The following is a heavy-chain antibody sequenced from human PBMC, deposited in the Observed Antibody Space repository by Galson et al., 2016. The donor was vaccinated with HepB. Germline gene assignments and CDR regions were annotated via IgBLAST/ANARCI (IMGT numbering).Heavy chain of an antibody. CDR1: GFTFSSYA. J-gene: IGHJ3*02. V-gene: IGHV3-30-3*01. D-gene: IGHD3-22*01. Sequence: SLRLSCAASGFTFSSYAMHWVRQAPGKGPEWVAGISYDGSKKYYADSVQGRFTISRDNSKNTLYLQMNSLRVEETAMYYCARESARTFYYDSSGYRWAFDIWGQGTMVTVPS. CDR2: ISYDGSKK. CDR3: ARESARTFYYDSSGYRWAFDI.